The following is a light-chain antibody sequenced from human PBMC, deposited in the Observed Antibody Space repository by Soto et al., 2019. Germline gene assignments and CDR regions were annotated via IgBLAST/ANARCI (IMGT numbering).Light chain of an antibody. Sequence: EIVMTQSPATLSVSPGERATLSCRASQSVNSNYLAWYQQKPGQAPRLLIYGIYKRATDIADRFSGSGSGTEFTLTISSLQPEDFATYYCQQHGQWPITFGQGTRLEIK. CDR1: QSVNSN. V-gene: IGKV3D-15*01. CDR2: GIY. CDR3: QQHGQWPIT. J-gene: IGKJ5*01.